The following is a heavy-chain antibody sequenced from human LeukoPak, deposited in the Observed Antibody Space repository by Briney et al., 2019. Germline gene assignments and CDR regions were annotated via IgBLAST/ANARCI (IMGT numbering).Heavy chain of an antibody. D-gene: IGHD2/OR15-2a*01. V-gene: IGHV3-30*18. Sequence: AGSLRLSCAASGFTFSSYGMHWVRQAPGKGLEWVAVISYDGSNKYYADSVKGRITISRDNSKNTMYLQMNSLRAEDTAVYYCAKVSLNIGNDAFDIWGQGTMVSVSS. CDR1: GFTFSSYG. CDR2: ISYDGSNK. J-gene: IGHJ3*02. CDR3: AKVSLNIGNDAFDI.